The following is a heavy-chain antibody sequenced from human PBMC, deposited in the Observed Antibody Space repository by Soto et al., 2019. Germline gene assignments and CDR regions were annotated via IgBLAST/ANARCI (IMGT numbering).Heavy chain of an antibody. Sequence: EVQLLESGGGLVQPGGSLRLSCAASGFTFSSYAMSWVRKAPGKGLEWVSAISGSGGSTYYADSVKGRFTISRDNSKNTLYLQMNSLRAEDTAVYYCAKAGHDYGDYEYYFDYWGQGTLVTVSS. CDR2: ISGSGGST. J-gene: IGHJ4*02. D-gene: IGHD4-17*01. CDR1: GFTFSSYA. V-gene: IGHV3-23*01. CDR3: AKAGHDYGDYEYYFDY.